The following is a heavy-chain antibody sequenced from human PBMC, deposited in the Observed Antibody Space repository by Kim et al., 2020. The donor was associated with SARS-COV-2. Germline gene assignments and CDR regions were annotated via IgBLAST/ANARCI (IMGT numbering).Heavy chain of an antibody. CDR3: AKERGYSYGRNWFDP. V-gene: IGHV3-23*01. D-gene: IGHD5-18*01. J-gene: IGHJ5*02. Sequence: DSVKRRFTISRDNSKNRLSLQMNSLRAEDTAVYYCAKERGYSYGRNWFDPWGQGTLVTVSS.